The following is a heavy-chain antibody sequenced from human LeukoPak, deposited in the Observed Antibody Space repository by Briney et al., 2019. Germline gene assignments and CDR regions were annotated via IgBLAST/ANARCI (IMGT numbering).Heavy chain of an antibody. CDR2: IYYSGST. CDR1: GGSISSYY. CDR3: ARQERYSYGLDY. Sequence: SETLSLTCTVSGGSISSYYWSWIRQPPGKGLEWIGYIYYSGSTNYNPSLKSRVTISVDTSKNQFSLKLSSVTAADTAVYYCARQERYSYGLDYWGQGTLVTVSS. V-gene: IGHV4-59*08. J-gene: IGHJ4*02. D-gene: IGHD5-18*01.